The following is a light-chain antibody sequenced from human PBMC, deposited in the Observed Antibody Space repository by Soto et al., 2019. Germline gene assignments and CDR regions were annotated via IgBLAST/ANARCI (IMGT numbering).Light chain of an antibody. J-gene: IGLJ3*02. CDR1: ISDVGGYNY. CDR3: SSYTSSSTRV. V-gene: IGLV2-14*01. CDR2: EVS. Sequence: QSALTQPASVSGSPGQSITISCTGTISDVGGYNYVSWYQQHPGKAPKLMIYEVSNRPSGVSNRFSGSKSGNTASLTISGLQAGDEADYYCSSYTSSSTRVFGGGTKLTVL.